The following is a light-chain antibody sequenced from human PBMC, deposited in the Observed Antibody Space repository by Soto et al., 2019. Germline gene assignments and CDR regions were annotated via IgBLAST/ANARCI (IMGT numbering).Light chain of an antibody. CDR3: ATWDRSLSVGV. J-gene: IGLJ2*01. Sequence: QSVLTQPPSVSADPGQKVTISCSGSSSNIGNNYVFWYQQLPGTAPKLLIYDNDKRPSGIPDRFSGSKSVTSATLGITGLQTGDEADYYCATWDRSLSVGVFGGGTKLTVL. V-gene: IGLV1-51*01. CDR1: SSNIGNNY. CDR2: DND.